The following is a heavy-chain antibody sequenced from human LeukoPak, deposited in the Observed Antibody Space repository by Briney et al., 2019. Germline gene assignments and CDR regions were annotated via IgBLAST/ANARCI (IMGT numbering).Heavy chain of an antibody. Sequence: GGSLRLSCAASGFTFSSYWMHWVRQAPGKGLMWVSRINLDGSDTSYADSVKGRFTISRDNAENTLYLQMNSLRAEDTAVYYCTRVIALGYYGSGSPHLDYWGQGTLVTVSS. V-gene: IGHV3-74*01. CDR2: INLDGSDT. J-gene: IGHJ4*02. D-gene: IGHD3-10*01. CDR3: TRVIALGYYGSGSPHLDY. CDR1: GFTFSSYW.